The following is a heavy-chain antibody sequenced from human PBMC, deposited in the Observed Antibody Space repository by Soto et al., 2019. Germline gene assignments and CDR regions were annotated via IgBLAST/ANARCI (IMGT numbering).Heavy chain of an antibody. CDR1: GYSFTSYW. CDR3: ARPGNGYKAIYYGLDV. CDR2: IYPGDSDT. J-gene: IGHJ6*02. D-gene: IGHD5-18*01. Sequence: GESLNISFKGSGYSFTSYWIAWVREMPGKGLEWMGNIYPGDSDTRYSPSFQGQVTISADKSFSTAYLQWSSLKASDTAIYYCARPGNGYKAIYYGLDVWGQGTTVTVSS. V-gene: IGHV5-51*01.